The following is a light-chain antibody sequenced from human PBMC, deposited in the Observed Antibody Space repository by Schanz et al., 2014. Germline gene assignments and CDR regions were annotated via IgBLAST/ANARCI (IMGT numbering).Light chain of an antibody. CDR1: SSDIGSFNF. V-gene: IGLV2-8*01. Sequence: QSALTQPASVSGSPGQSITIPCTGTSSDIGSFNFVSWYQQHPGKAPKLMIYEVSKRPSGVPDRFSGSKSGNTASLTVSGLQADDEADYYCCSYAGRSLIFGGGTKLTVL. CDR3: CSYAGRSLI. CDR2: EVS. J-gene: IGLJ2*01.